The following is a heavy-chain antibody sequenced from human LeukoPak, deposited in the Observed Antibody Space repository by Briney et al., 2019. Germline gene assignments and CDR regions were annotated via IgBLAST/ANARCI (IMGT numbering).Heavy chain of an antibody. J-gene: IGHJ4*02. V-gene: IGHV4-59*05. CDR2: IYYSGST. CDR3: ARTYSGSYGY. D-gene: IGHD1-26*01. Sequence: SETLSLTCTVSGGSISSYYWSWIRQPSGKGLEWIGSIYYSGSTYYNPSLKSRVTISVHTSKNQFSLKLSSVTAADTAVYYCARTYSGSYGYWGQGTLVTVSS. CDR1: GGSISSYY.